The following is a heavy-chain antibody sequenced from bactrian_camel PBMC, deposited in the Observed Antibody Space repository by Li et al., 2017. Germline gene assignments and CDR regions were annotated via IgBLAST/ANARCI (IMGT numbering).Heavy chain of an antibody. CDR2: LYTGRGST. Sequence: HVQLVESGGGSVQAGGSLRLSCVGSGYTAGTYCMGWIRQAPGKERQAVAGLYTGRGSTYYTDSVKGRFTISQDNAKNTLYLQMDSLKPEDTAVYYCVSPLAGGLWDWAFGYWGQGTQVTVS. D-gene: IGHD7*01. CDR3: VSPLAGGLWDWAFGY. CDR1: GYTAGTYC. J-gene: IGHJ6*01. V-gene: IGHV3S1*01.